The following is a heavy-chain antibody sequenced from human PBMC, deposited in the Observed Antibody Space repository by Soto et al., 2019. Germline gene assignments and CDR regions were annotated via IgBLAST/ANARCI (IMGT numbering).Heavy chain of an antibody. J-gene: IGHJ5*02. CDR2: INHSGST. Sequence: QVQLQQWGAGLLKPSETLSLTCAVYGGSFSGYSWSWIRQPPGKGLEWIGEINHSGSTNYNPSLKSRVTISVDTSKNQFALKLSSVTAADTAVYYCARGRMIVVQLYNWFDPWGQGTLVTVSS. CDR3: ARGRMIVVQLYNWFDP. CDR1: GGSFSGYS. V-gene: IGHV4-34*01. D-gene: IGHD3-22*01.